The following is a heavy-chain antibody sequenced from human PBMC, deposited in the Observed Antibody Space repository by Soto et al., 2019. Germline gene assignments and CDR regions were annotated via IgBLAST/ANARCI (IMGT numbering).Heavy chain of an antibody. D-gene: IGHD5-12*01. CDR3: AREGNGYDFGYFDY. CDR1: GFTVSSNY. J-gene: IGHJ4*02. V-gene: IGHV3-66*01. Sequence: GGSLRLSCAASGFTVSSNYMSWVRQAPGKGLEWVSVIYSGGSTYYADSVKGRFTTSRDNSKNTLYLQMNSLRAEDTAVYYCAREGNGYDFGYFDYWGQGTLVTVSS. CDR2: IYSGGST.